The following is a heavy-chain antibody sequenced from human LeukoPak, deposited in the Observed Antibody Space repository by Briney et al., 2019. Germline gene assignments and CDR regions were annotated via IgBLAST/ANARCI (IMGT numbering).Heavy chain of an antibody. CDR1: GVSISIYY. CDR3: ARYTSGGSLDY. J-gene: IGHJ4*02. V-gene: IGHV4-59*01. D-gene: IGHD2-15*01. Sequence: PSETLSLTCSVSGVSISIYYWSWIRQPPGKGLERIGYIYYRGSTNYNPSLKRRVTISVDTSKNQFSLNLSSVTAADTAVYYCARYTSGGSLDYWGQGTLVTVSS. CDR2: IYYRGST.